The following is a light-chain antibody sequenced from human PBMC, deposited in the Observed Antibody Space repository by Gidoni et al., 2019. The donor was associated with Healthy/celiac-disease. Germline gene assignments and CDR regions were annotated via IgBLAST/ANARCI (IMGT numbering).Light chain of an antibody. V-gene: IGLV1-40*01. J-gene: IGLJ2*01. CDR1: SSNIGAGYD. CDR3: QSYDSRLSVV. Sequence: QSVLTQPPSVSGAPWQRVTISCTGSSSNIGAGYDVHWYQQFPGTAPKLLIYGNSNRPSGVPDRFSGSKSGTSASLAITGLQAEDEADYYCQSYDSRLSVVFGGGTKLTVL. CDR2: GNS.